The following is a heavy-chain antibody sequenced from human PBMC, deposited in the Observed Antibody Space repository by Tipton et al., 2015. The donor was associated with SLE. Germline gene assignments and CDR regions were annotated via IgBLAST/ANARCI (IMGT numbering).Heavy chain of an antibody. J-gene: IGHJ6*03. V-gene: IGHV4-39*07. CDR2: IYNRGSY. CDR1: GVSVSSSDY. Sequence: TLSLTCTVSGVSVSSSDYWGWIRQPPGKGLEWVAIIYNRGSYYYNPSLRGRVTISSDTSKNQFSLKLGSVTAADTAVYYCARDNRRWLVQTKVSYYYYYMDVWGKGTTVTVSS. CDR3: ARDNRRWLVQTKVSYYYYYMDV. D-gene: IGHD6-19*01.